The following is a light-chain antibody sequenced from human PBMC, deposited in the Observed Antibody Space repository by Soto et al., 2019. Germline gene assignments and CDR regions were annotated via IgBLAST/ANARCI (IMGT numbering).Light chain of an antibody. J-gene: IGKJ4*01. CDR1: QDISNY. CDR3: QQYDIVPPT. CDR2: DAS. V-gene: IGKV1-33*01. Sequence: DIQMTQSPSSLSASVGDRVTITCQASQDISNYLNWYQQKPGKAPKLLIYDASNLETGVPSRFSGFGAVIYFTCTMCILLPEDIATYYCQQYDIVPPTFGGGTKVEIK.